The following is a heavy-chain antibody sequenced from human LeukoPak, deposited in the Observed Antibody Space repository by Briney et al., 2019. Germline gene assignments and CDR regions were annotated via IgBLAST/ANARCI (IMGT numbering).Heavy chain of an antibody. D-gene: IGHD3-22*01. CDR1: GYSIAGGYY. Sequence: SETLSLTCAVSGYSIAGGYYWGWIRQPPGKGLEWIGSIYYSGSTYYNPSLKSRVTISVDTSKNQFSLKLSSVTAADTAVYYCARDLPYYYDSSGLFDYWGQGTLVTVSS. J-gene: IGHJ4*02. CDR2: IYYSGST. CDR3: ARDLPYYYDSSGLFDY. V-gene: IGHV4-38-2*02.